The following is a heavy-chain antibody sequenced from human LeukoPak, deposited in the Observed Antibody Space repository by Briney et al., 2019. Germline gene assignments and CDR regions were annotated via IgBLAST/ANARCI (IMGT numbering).Heavy chain of an antibody. CDR2: ISAYNGNT. J-gene: IGHJ3*01. CDR1: GYTFTSYG. V-gene: IGHV1-18*01. D-gene: IGHD2/OR15-2a*01. CDR3: ARPANLYYSSDAFAL. Sequence: ASVKVSCKASGYTFTSYGISWARQAPGQGLEWMGWISAYNGNTNYAQKLQGRVTMTTDTSTSTAYMELTNLRSDDTAVYYCARPANLYYSSDAFALWGQGTLVTVSS.